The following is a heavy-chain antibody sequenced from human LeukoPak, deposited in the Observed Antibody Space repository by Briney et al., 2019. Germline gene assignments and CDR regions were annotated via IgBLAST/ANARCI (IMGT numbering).Heavy chain of an antibody. D-gene: IGHD4-17*01. CDR2: IIPIFGTA. CDR3: ARENRPPITVTWYFDY. CDR1: GGTFSSYA. V-gene: IGHV1-69*05. J-gene: IGHJ4*02. Sequence: SVKVSCKASGGTFSSYAISWVRQAPGQGLEWMGRIIPIFGTANYAQKFQGRVTITTDKSTSTAYMELSSLRSEDTAVYYCARENRPPITVTWYFDYWGQGTLVTVSS.